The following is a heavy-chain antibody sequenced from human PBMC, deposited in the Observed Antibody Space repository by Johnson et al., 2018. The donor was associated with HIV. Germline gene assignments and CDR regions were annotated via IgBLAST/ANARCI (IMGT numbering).Heavy chain of an antibody. V-gene: IGHV3-9*01. D-gene: IGHD4-23*01. J-gene: IGHJ3*02. CDR2: VSWNSDTI. CDR3: ARGLRRTTVGNDAFDI. CDR1: GFNFHDFA. Sequence: VQLVESGGGLVQPGRSLRLSCAASGFNFHDFAMHWVRQAPGKGLEWVSGVSWNSDTIAYADSVKGRFTISRDNAKKSLFLQMNSLRAEDTAVYYCARGLRRTTVGNDAFDIWGQGTMVTVSS.